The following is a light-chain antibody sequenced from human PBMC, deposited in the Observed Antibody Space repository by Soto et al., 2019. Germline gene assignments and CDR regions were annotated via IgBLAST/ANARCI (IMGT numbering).Light chain of an antibody. Sequence: SYDLTQPPSVSVAPGQTARITCGGNNIGSKSVLWYQQKPGQAPVLVVYDDSDRPSGIPERFSGSNSGNTATLTISRVEAGDEADYYCQVWDSSSDHPYVFGTGTKVTVL. V-gene: IGLV3-21*02. J-gene: IGLJ1*01. CDR2: DDS. CDR1: NIGSKS. CDR3: QVWDSSSDHPYV.